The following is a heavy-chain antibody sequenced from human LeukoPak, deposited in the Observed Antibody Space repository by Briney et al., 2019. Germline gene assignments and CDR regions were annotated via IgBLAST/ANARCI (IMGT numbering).Heavy chain of an antibody. CDR2: IYHSGST. D-gene: IGHD3-16*01. Sequence: SETLSLTCTVSGGSISSYYWGWIRQPPGKGLEWIGSIYHSGSTYYNPSLKSRVITSVDTSKNQFSLKMTSVTAADTAVYYCARLFWGIGAFDIWGQGTMVTVSS. J-gene: IGHJ3*02. V-gene: IGHV4-38-2*02. CDR1: GGSISSYY. CDR3: ARLFWGIGAFDI.